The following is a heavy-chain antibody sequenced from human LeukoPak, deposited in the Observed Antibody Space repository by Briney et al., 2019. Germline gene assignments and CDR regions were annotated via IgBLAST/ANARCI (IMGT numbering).Heavy chain of an antibody. Sequence: GGSLRLSCAASGFTFSSYGMHWVRQAPGKGLEWVAFIRYDGSNKYYADSVKGRFTISRDNSKNTLYLQMNSLRAEDTAVYYCAKDWFHDYTWNGAFDIWGQGTMVTVSS. J-gene: IGHJ3*02. D-gene: IGHD4-11*01. CDR1: GFTFSSYG. CDR3: AKDWFHDYTWNGAFDI. CDR2: IRYDGSNK. V-gene: IGHV3-30*02.